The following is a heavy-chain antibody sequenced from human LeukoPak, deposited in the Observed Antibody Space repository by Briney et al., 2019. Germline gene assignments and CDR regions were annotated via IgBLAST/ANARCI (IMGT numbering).Heavy chain of an antibody. Sequence: GASVKVSSKASGYTFTSYGISWVRQAPGQGLEWMGWISAYNGNTNYAQKPQGRVTMTTDTSTSTAYMELSSLRSEDTAVYYCARGVRGSGSYSFDYWGQGALVTVSS. J-gene: IGHJ4*02. CDR2: ISAYNGNT. V-gene: IGHV1-18*01. D-gene: IGHD1-26*01. CDR3: ARGVRGSGSYSFDY. CDR1: GYTFTSYG.